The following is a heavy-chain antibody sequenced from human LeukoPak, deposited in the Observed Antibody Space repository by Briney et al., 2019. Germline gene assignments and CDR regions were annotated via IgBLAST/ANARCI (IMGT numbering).Heavy chain of an antibody. V-gene: IGHV4-59*01. CDR3: ARGYAYGPNYYFDY. CDR1: GGSISNYY. J-gene: IGHJ4*02. D-gene: IGHD5-18*01. Sequence: NPSETLSLTCSFSGGSISNYYWSWVRQPPGKGLEWVGYIYYSGRTSYNPSLKSRVTISIDTSKNHFSLRLSSVTAADTASYYCARGYAYGPNYYFDYWGQGTLVTVSS. CDR2: IYYSGRT.